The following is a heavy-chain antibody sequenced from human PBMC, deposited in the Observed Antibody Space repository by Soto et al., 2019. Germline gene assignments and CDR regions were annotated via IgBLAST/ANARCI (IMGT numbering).Heavy chain of an antibody. D-gene: IGHD2-2*01. Sequence: LSLTCTVSGGSISSYYWSWIRQPAGKGLEWIGRIYTSGSTNYNPSLKSRVTMSVDTSKNQFSLKLSSVTAADTAVYYCARACSSNNCYDVFDYWGQGTLVTSPQ. J-gene: IGHJ4*02. V-gene: IGHV4-4*07. CDR1: GGSISSYY. CDR3: ARACSSNNCYDVFDY. CDR2: IYTSGST.